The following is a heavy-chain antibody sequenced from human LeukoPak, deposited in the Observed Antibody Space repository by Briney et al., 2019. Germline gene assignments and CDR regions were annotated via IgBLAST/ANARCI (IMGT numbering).Heavy chain of an antibody. CDR2: ILYTGNT. V-gene: IGHV4-59*01. CDR3: ATAGGSYYSGWEFDS. CDR1: GDSISTYY. J-gene: IGHJ4*02. Sequence: SETLSLTCTVSGDSISTYYWSWIRQSPEKGLEWIGYILYTGNTNYKPSLKSRVTISIDTSKKQFSLNLSSVTAADTAVYYCATAGGSYYSGWEFDSWGQGTVVTVSS. D-gene: IGHD2-15*01.